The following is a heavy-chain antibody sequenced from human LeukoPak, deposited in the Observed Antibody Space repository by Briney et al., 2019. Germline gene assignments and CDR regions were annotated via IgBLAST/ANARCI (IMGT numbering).Heavy chain of an antibody. CDR3: ARLSNPWLPLDY. V-gene: IGHV4-61*01. D-gene: IGHD4-11*01. J-gene: IGHJ4*02. CDR1: GDSVSSSFYY. Sequence: SETLSLTCTVSGDSVSSSFYYWSWIRQPPEKGLEWIGYIYYKGSANYNPSLKSRVTISVDTSKNQFSLNLSSVTAADTAVYYCARLSNPWLPLDYWGQGTLVTVSS. CDR2: IYYKGSA.